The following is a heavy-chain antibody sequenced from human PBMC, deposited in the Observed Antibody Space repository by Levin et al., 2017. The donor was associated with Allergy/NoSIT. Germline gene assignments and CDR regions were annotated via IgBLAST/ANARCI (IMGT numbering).Heavy chain of an antibody. J-gene: IGHJ6*02. CDR3: ARDLTMIVVDEGVPNGMDV. V-gene: IGHV1-18*01. CDR2: ISAYNGNT. D-gene: IGHD3-22*01. Sequence: GESLKISCKASGYTFTSYGISWVRQAPGQGLEWMGWISAYNGNTNYAQKLQGRVTMTTDTSTSTAYMELRSLRSDDTAVYYCARDLTMIVVDEGVPNGMDVWGQGTTVTVSS. CDR1: GYTFTSYG.